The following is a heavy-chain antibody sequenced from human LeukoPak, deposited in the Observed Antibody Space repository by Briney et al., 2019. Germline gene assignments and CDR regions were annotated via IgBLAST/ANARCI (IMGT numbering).Heavy chain of an antibody. CDR3: ARGYYDSSGHLSYYFDY. D-gene: IGHD3-22*01. J-gene: IGHJ4*02. CDR1: GFTFSSYS. CDR2: ISSSSSTI. Sequence: PGGSLRLSYAASGFTFSSYSMNWVRQAPGKGLEWVSYISSSSSTIYYADSVKGRFTISRDNAKNSLYLQMNSLRDEDTAGYYCARGYYDSSGHLSYYFDYWGQGTLVTVSS. V-gene: IGHV3-48*02.